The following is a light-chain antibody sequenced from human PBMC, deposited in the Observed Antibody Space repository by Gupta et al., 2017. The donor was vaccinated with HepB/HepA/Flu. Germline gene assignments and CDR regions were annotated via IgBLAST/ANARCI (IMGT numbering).Light chain of an antibody. J-gene: IGKJ2*03. CDR2: DAS. V-gene: IGKV3-20*01. CDR3: QQFGGSPLYS. Sequence: DIVLTQSPGTLSLSAGERATLSCRASQRVYNNYLAWYQQKPGQAPRLLIYDASSRATGTPDRFAGSGSGTDFTLTINRLEPEDSALYFCQQFGGSPLYSFGQGTRLEIK. CDR1: QRVYNNY.